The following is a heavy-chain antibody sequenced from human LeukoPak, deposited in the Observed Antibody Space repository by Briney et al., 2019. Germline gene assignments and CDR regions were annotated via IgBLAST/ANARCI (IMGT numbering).Heavy chain of an antibody. J-gene: IGHJ3*02. CDR1: NDSISNYY. D-gene: IGHD5-12*01. CDR3: ARSRSGYGYEHGAFEI. V-gene: IGHV4-59*01. CDR2: IDYRGST. Sequence: SETLSLTCTVSNDSISNYYWSWTRQPPGKGLEWLAYIDYRGSTTNNPSLRGRITISVDTSRNQFSLKLRSVTAADTAVYYCARSRSGYGYEHGAFEIWGQGTMVTVSS.